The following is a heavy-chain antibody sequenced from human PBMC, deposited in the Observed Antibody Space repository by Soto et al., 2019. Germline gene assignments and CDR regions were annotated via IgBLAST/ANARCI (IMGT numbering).Heavy chain of an antibody. CDR3: AIHPPTWVAVAGTVGWGLEGYFDY. V-gene: IGHV3-23*01. J-gene: IGHJ4*02. CDR1: GFTFSSYA. D-gene: IGHD6-19*01. Sequence: GGSLRLSCAASGFTFSSYAMSWVRQAPGKGLEWVSAISGSGGSTYYADSVKGRFTISRDNSKNTLYLQMNSLRAEDTAVYYCAIHPPTWVAVAGTVGWGLEGYFDYWGQGTLVTVSS. CDR2: ISGSGGST.